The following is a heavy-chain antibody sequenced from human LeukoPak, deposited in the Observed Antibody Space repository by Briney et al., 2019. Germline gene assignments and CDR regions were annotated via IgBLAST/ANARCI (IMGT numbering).Heavy chain of an antibody. V-gene: IGHV4-59*10. J-gene: IGHJ3*02. CDR2: ICTSGST. CDR3: AGCHYDSSGYRCAFDI. Sequence: PSETLSLTCAVYGGSFSGYYWSWIRQPAGKGLEWIGHICTSGSTNYNPPLKSRVTMSVDTSNNESSLKLNSVTAADTAVYYCAGCHYDSSGYRCAFDIWGQGTMVTVSS. CDR1: GGSFSGYY. D-gene: IGHD3-22*01.